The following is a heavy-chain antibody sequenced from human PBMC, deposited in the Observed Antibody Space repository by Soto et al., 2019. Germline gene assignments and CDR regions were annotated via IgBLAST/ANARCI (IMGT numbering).Heavy chain of an antibody. V-gene: IGHV6-1*01. CDR1: GDSVSSNSAA. J-gene: IGHJ4*02. CDR3: ASDRGIAVAGTWIDY. CDR2: TYYRSKWYN. Sequence: PSQTLSLTCAISGDSVSSNSAAWNWIRQSPSRGLEWLGRTYYRSKWYNDYAVSVKSRITINPDTSKNQFSLQLNSVTPEDTSVYYCASDRGIAVAGTWIDYWGQGTLVTVSS. D-gene: IGHD6-19*01.